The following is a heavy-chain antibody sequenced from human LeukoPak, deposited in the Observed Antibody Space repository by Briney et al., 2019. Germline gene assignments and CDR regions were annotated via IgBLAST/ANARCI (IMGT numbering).Heavy chain of an antibody. Sequence: GGSLRLSCAASGFAFDVFSMHWVRQGPGKGLEWVSLINRDGVTRYYADSVKGRFTISRDNSRNSLYLQLNSLTIEDTALYYCAKEGYNSRWISFDHWGRGALVTVSS. J-gene: IGHJ4*02. D-gene: IGHD6-19*01. CDR3: AKEGYNSRWISFDH. CDR2: INRDGVTR. V-gene: IGHV3-43*01. CDR1: GFAFDVFS.